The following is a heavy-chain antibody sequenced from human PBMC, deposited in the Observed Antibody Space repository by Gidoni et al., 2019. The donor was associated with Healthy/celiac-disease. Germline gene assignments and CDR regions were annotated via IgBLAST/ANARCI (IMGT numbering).Heavy chain of an antibody. CDR3: AKGNIVGEVQH. V-gene: IGHV3-23*01. Sequence: EVQLLESGGGLVQPGGSLRLSCAASGFTFSSYAMSWVRQAPGKGLEWVSAISGSGGSTYYADSGKGRFTISRDKSKNTLYLQMNSLRAEDTAVYYCAKGNIVGEVQHWGQGTLVTVSS. CDR1: GFTFSSYA. CDR2: ISGSGGST. D-gene: IGHD1-26*01. J-gene: IGHJ1*01.